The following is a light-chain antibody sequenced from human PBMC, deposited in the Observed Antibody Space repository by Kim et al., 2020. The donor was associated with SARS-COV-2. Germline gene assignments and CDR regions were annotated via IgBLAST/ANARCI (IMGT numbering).Light chain of an antibody. Sequence: PGEGAALSCRASQSVSSNLAWYQHKPGQAPRLVIYGASTRATGVPARFSGSGSGTEFTLTISSLQSEDFAVYYCQHYNNWPPWTFGQGTKVDIK. V-gene: IGKV3-15*01. CDR2: GAS. CDR3: QHYNNWPPWT. J-gene: IGKJ1*01. CDR1: QSVSSN.